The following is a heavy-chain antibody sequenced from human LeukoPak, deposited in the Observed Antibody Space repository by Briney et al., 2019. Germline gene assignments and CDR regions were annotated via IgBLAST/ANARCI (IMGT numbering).Heavy chain of an antibody. J-gene: IGHJ4*02. CDR2: INHSGST. CDR1: GGSFSGYY. V-gene: IGHV4-34*01. CDR3: ARSLTYYYGSGSYYY. Sequence: PSETLSLTCAVYGGSFSGYYWSWIRQPPGKGLEWMGEINHSGSTNYNPSLKSRVTISVDTSKNQFSLKLSSVTAADTAVYHCARSLTYYYGSGSYYYWGQGTLVTVSS. D-gene: IGHD3-10*01.